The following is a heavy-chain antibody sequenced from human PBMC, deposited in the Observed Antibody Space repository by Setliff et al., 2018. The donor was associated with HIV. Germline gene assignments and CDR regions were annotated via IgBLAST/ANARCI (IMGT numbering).Heavy chain of an antibody. J-gene: IGHJ4*02. CDR2: IIPGGST. Sequence: SETLSLTCAVYGGSFSGYYWSWIRQPPGKGLEWIGEIIPGGSTNYNPSLKSRVTISVDTSKNQFSLKLSSVTAADTAVYYCARERDYDSSGYFPDWGQGTLGTVSS. D-gene: IGHD3-22*01. CDR1: GGSFSGYY. V-gene: IGHV4-34*12. CDR3: ARERDYDSSGYFPD.